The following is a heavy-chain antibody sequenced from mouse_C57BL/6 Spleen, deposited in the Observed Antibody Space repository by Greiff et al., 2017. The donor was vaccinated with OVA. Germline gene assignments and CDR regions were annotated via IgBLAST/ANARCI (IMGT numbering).Heavy chain of an antibody. Sequence: VQLQQPGAELVKPGASVKLSCKASGYTFTSYWMQWVKQRPGQGLEWIGEIDPSDSYTNYNQKFKGKATLTVDTSSSTAYMQLSSLTSEDSAVYYCAIITTVVATKGYAMDYWGQGTSVTVSS. CDR2: IDPSDSYT. J-gene: IGHJ4*01. CDR3: AIITTVVATKGYAMDY. V-gene: IGHV1-50*01. D-gene: IGHD1-1*01. CDR1: GYTFTSYW.